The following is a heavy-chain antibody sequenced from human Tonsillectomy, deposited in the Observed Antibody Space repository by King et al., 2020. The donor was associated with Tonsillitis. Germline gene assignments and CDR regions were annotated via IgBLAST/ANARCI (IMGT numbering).Heavy chain of an antibody. CDR1: GFTFDDYA. CDR2: ISWNSGNI. D-gene: IGHD5-18*01. CDR3: AKDRASTANAFDV. Sequence: VQLVESGGGLVQPGRSLRLSCAASGFTFDDYAMHWVRLIPGKGLEWVSGISWNSGNIAYADSVKCRFNISRDNAENSLYLQKNSLRPEDTALYYCAKDRASTANAFDVWGQGTLVTVFS. J-gene: IGHJ3*01. V-gene: IGHV3-9*01.